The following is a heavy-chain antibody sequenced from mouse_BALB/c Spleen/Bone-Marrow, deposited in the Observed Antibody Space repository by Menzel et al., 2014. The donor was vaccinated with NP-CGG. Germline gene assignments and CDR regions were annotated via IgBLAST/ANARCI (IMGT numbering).Heavy chain of an antibody. CDR3: ARDDYYAMDY. CDR2: IRNKANGHTT. V-gene: IGHV7-3*02. Sequence: EVKVVESGGGLVQPGGSLRLSCATSGFTFTDYYMSWVRQPPGKALEWLGFIRNKANGHTTEYSASVKGRFTISRDNSQSILYLQMNTLRAEDSATYYCARDDYYAMDYWGQGTSVTVSS. J-gene: IGHJ4*01. CDR1: GFTFTDYY.